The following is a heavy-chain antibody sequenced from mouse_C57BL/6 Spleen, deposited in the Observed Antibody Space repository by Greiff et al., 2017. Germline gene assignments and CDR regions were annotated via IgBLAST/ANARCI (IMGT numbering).Heavy chain of an antibody. D-gene: IGHD1-1*01. Sequence: EVQLVESGPGLVKPSQSLSLTCSVTGYSITSGYYWNWIRQFPGNKLEWMGYISYDGSNNYNPSLKNRISITRDTSKNQFFLKLNSVTTEDTATYYCARDYYGSSWDAMDYWGQGTSVTVSS. CDR1: GYSITSGYY. CDR3: ARDYYGSSWDAMDY. J-gene: IGHJ4*01. CDR2: ISYDGSN. V-gene: IGHV3-6*01.